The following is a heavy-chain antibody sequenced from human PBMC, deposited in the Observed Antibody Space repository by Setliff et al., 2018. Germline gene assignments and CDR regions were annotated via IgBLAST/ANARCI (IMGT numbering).Heavy chain of an antibody. Sequence: SETLSLTCTVSGGSISSYYWSWIRLPAGKGLEWIGHIYIGGSANYNPSLKSRVTMSIDTSKNQFSLKLNSVTAADMAVYYCAREQWLDPPGYYYMDVWAKGTTVTASS. J-gene: IGHJ6*03. CDR1: GGSISSYY. CDR2: IYIGGSA. V-gene: IGHV4-4*07. CDR3: AREQWLDPPGYYYMDV. D-gene: IGHD6-19*01.